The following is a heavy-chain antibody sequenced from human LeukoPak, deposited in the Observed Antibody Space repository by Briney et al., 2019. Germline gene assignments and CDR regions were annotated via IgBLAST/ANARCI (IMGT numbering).Heavy chain of an antibody. CDR3: AKLRAYGSGSYYRNYFDY. CDR2: ISGSGGST. Sequence: GGSLRLSCAASGFTFSSYAMSWVRQAPGKGLEWVSAISGSGGSTYYADSVKGRFTISRDNSKNTLYLQMNSLRAEDTAVYYCAKLRAYGSGSYYRNYFDYWGQGTLVAVSS. D-gene: IGHD3-10*01. CDR1: GFTFSSYA. J-gene: IGHJ4*02. V-gene: IGHV3-23*01.